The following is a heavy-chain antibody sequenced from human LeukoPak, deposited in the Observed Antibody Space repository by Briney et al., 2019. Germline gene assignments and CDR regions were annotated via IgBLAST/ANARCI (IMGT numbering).Heavy chain of an antibody. Sequence: GGSLRLSCAASGFTFSTYGMHWVRQPPGKGLEWVAVIWYDGSNKYYADSVKGRFTISRDNSKNTLYLQMDSLRAEDTAVYYGARAVGPFDYWGQGTLVTVSS. V-gene: IGHV3-33*01. CDR3: ARAVGPFDY. CDR2: IWYDGSNK. D-gene: IGHD4-23*01. CDR1: GFTFSTYG. J-gene: IGHJ4*02.